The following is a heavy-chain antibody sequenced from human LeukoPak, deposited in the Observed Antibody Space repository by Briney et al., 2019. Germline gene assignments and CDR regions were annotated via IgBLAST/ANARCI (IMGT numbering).Heavy chain of an antibody. CDR3: ARDYGCSGGSCYRTYYYYYMDV. Sequence: SETLSLTCAVSGGSISSSNWWSWVRQPPGKGLEWIGEIYHSGSTNYNPSLKSRVTISVDTSKNQFSLKLSSVTAADTAVYYCARDYGCSGGSCYRTYYYYYMDVWGKGTTVTISS. J-gene: IGHJ6*03. V-gene: IGHV4-4*02. CDR2: IYHSGST. D-gene: IGHD2-15*01. CDR1: GGSISSSNW.